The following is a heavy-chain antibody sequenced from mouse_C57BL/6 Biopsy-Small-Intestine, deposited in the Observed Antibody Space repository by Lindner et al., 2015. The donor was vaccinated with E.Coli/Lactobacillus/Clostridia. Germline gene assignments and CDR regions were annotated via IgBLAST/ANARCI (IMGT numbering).Heavy chain of an antibody. V-gene: IGHV1S126*01. CDR1: GYTFTTFG. D-gene: IGHD2-10*02. CDR3: ARELGDRGTWYISMDV. J-gene: IGHJ1*01. Sequence: SVKVSCKASGYTFTTFGISWVRQAPGQGLEWMGWISGSNGETNYEQKFRDRVTMTTDTSTTTVYMELRSLRSDDTAVYYCARELGDRGTWYISMDVWGQGTPVTVSS. CDR2: ISGSNGET.